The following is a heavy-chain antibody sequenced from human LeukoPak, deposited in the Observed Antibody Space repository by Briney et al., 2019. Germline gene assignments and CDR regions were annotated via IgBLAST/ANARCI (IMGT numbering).Heavy chain of an antibody. CDR2: INPSDDST. Sequence: GASVKVSCKASGYTFTGYYMHWVRQAPGQGLEWMGIINPSDDSTRYAQKFQGRVTMTKDTSTNTVYMDLSSLSSDDTAVYYCARAYYDSSAYHHAVYFDYWGQGTLVTVSS. D-gene: IGHD3-22*01. V-gene: IGHV1-46*01. J-gene: IGHJ4*02. CDR3: ARAYYDSSAYHHAVYFDY. CDR1: GYTFTGYY.